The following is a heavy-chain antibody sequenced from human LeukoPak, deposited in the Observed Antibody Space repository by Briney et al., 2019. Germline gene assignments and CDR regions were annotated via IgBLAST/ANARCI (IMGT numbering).Heavy chain of an antibody. J-gene: IGHJ6*03. Sequence: SVKVSCKASGCTFSSYAISWVRQAPGQGLEWMGGIIPIFGTANYAQKFQGRVTITADESTSTAYMELSSLRSEDTAVYYCARGEVRQDYYYYYMDVWGKGTTVTVSS. CDR3: ARGEVRQDYYYYYMDV. CDR1: GCTFSSYA. CDR2: IIPIFGTA. V-gene: IGHV1-69*01. D-gene: IGHD1-26*01.